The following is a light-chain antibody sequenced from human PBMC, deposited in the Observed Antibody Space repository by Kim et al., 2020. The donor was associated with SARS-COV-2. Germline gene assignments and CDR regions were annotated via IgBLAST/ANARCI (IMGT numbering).Light chain of an antibody. J-gene: IGLJ1*01. V-gene: IGLV2-14*03. Sequence: GQSITISCTGTSSDVGGYNDVSWYQQHPGKAPKLMIYDVSNRPSGVSNRFSGSKSGNTASLTISGLQAEDEADYYCSSYTSSSTNVFGTGTRSPS. CDR3: SSYTSSSTNV. CDR1: SSDVGGYND. CDR2: DVS.